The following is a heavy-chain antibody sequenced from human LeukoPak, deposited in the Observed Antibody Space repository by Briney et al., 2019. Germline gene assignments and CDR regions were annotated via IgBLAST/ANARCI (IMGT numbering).Heavy chain of an antibody. V-gene: IGHV3-7*01. D-gene: IGHD3-10*01. CDR1: GFTFSRYW. CDR2: IKQDGSEK. CDR3: ARVGEEGDFDY. J-gene: IGHJ4*02. Sequence: GGPLRLSCAASGFTFSRYWMTWVRQGPGKGLEWVANIKQDGSEKYYVDSVKGRFTISRDNAKNSLYLQMRSLRVEDTAVYYCARVGEEGDFDYWGQGALVTVSS.